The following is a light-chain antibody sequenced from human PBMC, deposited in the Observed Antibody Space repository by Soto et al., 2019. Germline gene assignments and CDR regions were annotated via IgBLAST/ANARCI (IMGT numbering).Light chain of an antibody. CDR2: GAS. CDR3: QQYGSSPKT. CDR1: QSVSSSY. J-gene: IGKJ2*01. V-gene: IGKV3-20*01. Sequence: EIVLTQSPGTLSLSPGERATLSCRASQSVSSSYLAWYQQKPGQAPRLLIYGASSRATGIPDRFSGSGSGTDFTLTISRLEPEDFEVYYCQQYGSSPKTFGQGTKREI.